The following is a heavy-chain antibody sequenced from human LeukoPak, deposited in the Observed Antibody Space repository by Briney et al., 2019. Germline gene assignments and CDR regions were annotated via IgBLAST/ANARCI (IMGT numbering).Heavy chain of an antibody. Sequence: PSETLSLTCTVSGASIRSSSNYWGWIRQPPGKGLEWIGYIYYSGSTNYNPSLKSRVTIAVDTSKNQFSLKLSSVTAADTAVYCCARDNGYYYYMDVWGKGTTVTVSS. CDR2: IYYSGST. J-gene: IGHJ6*03. D-gene: IGHD2-8*01. CDR1: GASIRSSSNY. V-gene: IGHV4-61*01. CDR3: ARDNGYYYYMDV.